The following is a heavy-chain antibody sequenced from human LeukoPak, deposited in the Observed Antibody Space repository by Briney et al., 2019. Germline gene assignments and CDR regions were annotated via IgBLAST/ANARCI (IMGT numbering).Heavy chain of an antibody. CDR2: RYDGSNK. Sequence: GGSLRLSCAASGFTFSSYGMHWVRQAPGKGLEWVIRYDGSNKYYTDSVKGRFTISRDNSKNTLYLQMNSLRTEDTAVYYCARESGRRSTKDYLDRWGQGTLVTVSS. V-gene: IGHV3-30*02. J-gene: IGHJ4*02. CDR3: ARESGRRSTKDYLDR. CDR1: GFTFSSYG. D-gene: IGHD2-8*01.